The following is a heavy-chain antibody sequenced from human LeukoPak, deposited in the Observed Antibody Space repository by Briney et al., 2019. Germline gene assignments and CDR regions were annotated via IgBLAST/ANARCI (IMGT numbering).Heavy chain of an antibody. CDR3: AKCIDFWSGYRPTDYYCYMDV. CDR2: ISGSGGTA. J-gene: IGHJ6*03. V-gene: IGHV3-23*01. CDR1: GFTFSIYA. D-gene: IGHD3-3*01. Sequence: PGGSLRLSCAASGFTFSIYAMSWVRQAPGKGLEWVSAISGSGGTAYYADSVKGRFTISRDNSKNTLYLQMNSLRAEDTAVYYCAKCIDFWSGYRPTDYYCYMDVWGKGTTVTVSS.